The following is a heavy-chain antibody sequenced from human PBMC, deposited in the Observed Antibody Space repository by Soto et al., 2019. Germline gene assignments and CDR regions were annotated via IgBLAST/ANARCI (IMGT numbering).Heavy chain of an antibody. V-gene: IGHV4-59*01. Sequence: QVQLQESGPGLVKPSETLSLTCTVSGGSISSYYWSWIRQPPGKGLEWSGYIYYPGSTNYNPSVKSRVTIPVDTSKTQFSLQLSSVTAADTAVYNWANFNWYFDLWGRGTLVTVSS. CDR1: GGSISSYY. CDR2: IYYPGST. J-gene: IGHJ2*01. CDR3: ANFNWYFDL.